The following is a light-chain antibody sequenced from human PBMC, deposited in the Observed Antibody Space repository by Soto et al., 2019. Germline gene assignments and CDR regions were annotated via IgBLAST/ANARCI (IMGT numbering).Light chain of an antibody. V-gene: IGKV2-28*01. Sequence: DIVMTQSPLSLPVTPGEPASVSCSSSQSLLRTNGFNYLEWFLQKPGQSPQLLIYLGSNRASGVPDRFSGTGSGTNFTLKISSVEAEEVGVFYCMQTLQTPWTFGQGTKVEIK. CDR3: MQTLQTPWT. CDR1: QSLLRTNGFNY. J-gene: IGKJ1*01. CDR2: LGS.